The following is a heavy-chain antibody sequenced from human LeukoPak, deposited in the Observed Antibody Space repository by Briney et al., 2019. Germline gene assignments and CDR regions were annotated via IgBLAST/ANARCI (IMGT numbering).Heavy chain of an antibody. D-gene: IGHD4-17*01. CDR3: ATDLG. J-gene: IGHJ4*02. V-gene: IGHV3-74*01. Sequence: GGSLRLSCAASGFTFTSYWMHWVRQPPGKGLVWVSRVDHAGSGTSYADSVTGRFTISRDNAKNTVYLQMNSLRAEDTAVYYCATDLGWGQGTLVIVSS. CDR2: VDHAGSGT. CDR1: GFTFTSYW.